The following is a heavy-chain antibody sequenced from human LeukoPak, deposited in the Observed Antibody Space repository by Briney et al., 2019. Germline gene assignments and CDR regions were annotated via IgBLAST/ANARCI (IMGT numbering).Heavy chain of an antibody. J-gene: IGHJ6*02. V-gene: IGHV3-11*01. Sequence: PGGSLRLSCAASGFTFSDYYMSWICQAPGKGLEWVSYISSSGSTIYYADSVKGRFTISRDNAKNSLYLQMNSLRAEDTAVYYCARYPSTLRYFDWYGMDVWGQGTTVTVSS. D-gene: IGHD3-9*01. CDR1: GFTFSDYY. CDR3: ARYPSTLRYFDWYGMDV. CDR2: ISSSGSTI.